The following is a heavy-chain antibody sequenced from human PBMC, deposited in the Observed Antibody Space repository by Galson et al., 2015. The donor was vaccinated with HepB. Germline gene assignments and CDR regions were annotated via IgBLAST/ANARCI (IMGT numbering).Heavy chain of an antibody. CDR1: GFTFSSYA. J-gene: IGHJ3*02. Sequence: SLRLSCAASGFTFSSYAMSWVRQAPGKGLEWVSAISGSGGSTYYADSVKGRFTISRDNSKNTLYLQMNSLRAEDTAVYYCAKSGWSIAARGGGAFDIWGQGTMVTVSS. D-gene: IGHD6-6*01. CDR2: ISGSGGST. V-gene: IGHV3-23*01. CDR3: AKSGWSIAARGGGAFDI.